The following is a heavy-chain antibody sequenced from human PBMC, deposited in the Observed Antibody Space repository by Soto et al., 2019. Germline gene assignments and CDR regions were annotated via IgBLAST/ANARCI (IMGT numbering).Heavy chain of an antibody. CDR1: NGSFSGYY. Sequence: SETLSLTCAVYNGSFSGYYWSWIRQPPGKGLEWIGEINHSGSTNYNPSLKSRVTISVDTSKNQFSLKLSSVTAADTAVYYCASVLRYFDWLSHNWFDPWGQGTLVTVSS. CDR2: INHSGST. J-gene: IGHJ5*02. V-gene: IGHV4-34*01. CDR3: ASVLRYFDWLSHNWFDP. D-gene: IGHD3-9*01.